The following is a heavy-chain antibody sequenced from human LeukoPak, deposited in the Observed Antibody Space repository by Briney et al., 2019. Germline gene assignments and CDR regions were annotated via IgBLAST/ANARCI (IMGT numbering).Heavy chain of an antibody. CDR2: IQYEGSNQ. V-gene: IGHV3-30*02. Sequence: GRSMSPSSAASALFLSRDGTQWVSHAQDDWLEWEAFIQYEGSNQYYADSGKGRFTISRDNSTNTLYLQMNSLRAEAAAVYYCAEHTSNWYHFEYWGQGTLVTVSS. CDR3: AEHTSNWYHFEY. CDR1: ALFLSRDG. J-gene: IGHJ4*02. D-gene: IGHD6-13*01.